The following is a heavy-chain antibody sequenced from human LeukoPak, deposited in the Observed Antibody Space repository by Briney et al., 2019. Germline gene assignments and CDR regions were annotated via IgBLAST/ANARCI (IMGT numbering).Heavy chain of an antibody. D-gene: IGHD5-18*01. V-gene: IGHV5-51*01. CDR2: IYPDDSDT. Sequence: GESLEISCKGSEYTFTRFWIGWVRQMPGKGLEWMGIIYPDDSDTRYSPSFQGQVTISADKSISTAYLQWSSLKASDTALYYCARLGGDPYGHFDYWGQGTLVTVSS. CDR1: EYTFTRFW. CDR3: ARLGGDPYGHFDY. J-gene: IGHJ4*02.